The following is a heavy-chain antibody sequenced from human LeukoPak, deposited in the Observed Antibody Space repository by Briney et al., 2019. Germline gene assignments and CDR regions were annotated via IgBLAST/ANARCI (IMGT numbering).Heavy chain of an antibody. Sequence: PSETLSLTCTVSGGSISSDYWSWIRQPPGKGLEWIGYIYYRGSTNYNPSLKSRVTISVDTSKNQFSLKLSSVTAADTAVYYCARSLGYCSGGSCYRAHDDAFDIWGQGTMVTVSS. CDR3: ARSLGYCSGGSCYRAHDDAFDI. J-gene: IGHJ3*02. V-gene: IGHV4-59*01. D-gene: IGHD2-15*01. CDR1: GGSISSDY. CDR2: IYYRGST.